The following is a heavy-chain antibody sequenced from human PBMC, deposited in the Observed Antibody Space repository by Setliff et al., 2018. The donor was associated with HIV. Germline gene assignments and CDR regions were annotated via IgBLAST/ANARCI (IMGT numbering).Heavy chain of an antibody. V-gene: IGHV1-2*02. Sequence: ASVKVSCKSSGYTSTDYFMHWVRQAPGQGLEWMGWISPDNGNRRILRRFQGRVTMTRDKSINTAYMEVSSLRSDDTAVYYCARGQQLAHWGQGTLVTVSS. D-gene: IGHD6-13*01. J-gene: IGHJ4*02. CDR3: ARGQQLAH. CDR2: ISPDNGNR. CDR1: GYTSTDYF.